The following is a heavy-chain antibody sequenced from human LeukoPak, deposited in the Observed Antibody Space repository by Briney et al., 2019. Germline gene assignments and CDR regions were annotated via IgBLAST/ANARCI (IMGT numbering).Heavy chain of an antibody. V-gene: IGHV4-34*01. Sequence: AETLSLTCAVYGVSFSGYYWSWIRQPPGKGLEWICDINRSGSTNYTASLKSRVTISVDTSKNQFSLKMSSVTAADTAVYYCARGGYDFWSGYPRLKYYFDYWGQGTLVTVSS. CDR3: ARGGYDFWSGYPRLKYYFDY. CDR1: GVSFSGYY. J-gene: IGHJ4*02. CDR2: INRSGST. D-gene: IGHD3-3*01.